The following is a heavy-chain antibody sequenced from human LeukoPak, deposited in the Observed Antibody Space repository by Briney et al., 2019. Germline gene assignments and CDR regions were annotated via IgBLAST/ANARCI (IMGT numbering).Heavy chain of an antibody. D-gene: IGHD3-10*01. Sequence: ASVKVSCKASGYTFTSYDINWVRQATGQGLEWMGWMNPNSGNTGYAQKFQGRVTMTRNISISTAYMELSSLRSEDTAVYYCAREGGSGSYYNLYYYYYGMDVWGQGTTVTVSS. V-gene: IGHV1-8*01. CDR1: GYTFTSYD. J-gene: IGHJ6*02. CDR3: AREGGSGSYYNLYYYYYGMDV. CDR2: MNPNSGNT.